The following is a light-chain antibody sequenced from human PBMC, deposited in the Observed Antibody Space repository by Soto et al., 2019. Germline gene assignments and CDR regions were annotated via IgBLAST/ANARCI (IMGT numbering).Light chain of an antibody. V-gene: IGKV3-15*01. CDR1: QTVGRN. J-gene: IGKJ1*01. CDR3: HQYNNWPKT. Sequence: EIVMTQSPATLSLSPGERATLSCRASQTVGRNLAWYQQKPGQAPRLLLFGASTGATGIPARFSGSGSGTEFTLTIDSLQSEDSAIYYCHQYNNWPKTFGQGTKVEIK. CDR2: GAS.